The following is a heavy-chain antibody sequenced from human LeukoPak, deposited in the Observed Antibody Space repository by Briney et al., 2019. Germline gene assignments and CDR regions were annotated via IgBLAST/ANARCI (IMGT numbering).Heavy chain of an antibody. Sequence: ASVKVSCKASGYTFTTYAMNWVRQAPGQGLEWMGWISAYNGNTNYAQKLQGRVTMTTDTSTSTAYMELRSLRSDDTAVYYCARGGKYSSSSAEGYWGQGTLVTVSS. CDR3: ARGGKYSSSSAEGY. CDR2: ISAYNGNT. D-gene: IGHD6-6*01. J-gene: IGHJ4*02. CDR1: GYTFTTYA. V-gene: IGHV1-18*01.